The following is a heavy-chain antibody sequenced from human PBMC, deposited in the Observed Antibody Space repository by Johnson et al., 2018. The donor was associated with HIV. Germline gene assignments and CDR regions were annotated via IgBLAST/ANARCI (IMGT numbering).Heavy chain of an antibody. Sequence: VQLVESGGGLVQPGGSLRLSCAASGFTFDDYAMHWVRQAPGKGLEWVSAIGTAGDTYYPGSVKGRFTISRDNSKNTLYLQMNSLRAEDTVVYYCARDGTFGYGDYVGRAFDIWGQGTTVTVSS. CDR3: ARDGTFGYGDYVGRAFDI. CDR2: IGTAGDT. J-gene: IGHJ3*02. V-gene: IGHV3-13*01. CDR1: GFTFDDYA. D-gene: IGHD4-17*01.